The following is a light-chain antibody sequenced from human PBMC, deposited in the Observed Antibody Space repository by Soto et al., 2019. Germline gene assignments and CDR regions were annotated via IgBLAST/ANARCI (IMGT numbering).Light chain of an antibody. CDR1: QSVSSN. CDR3: QQRSQQRSNLMYT. J-gene: IGKJ2*01. Sequence: EIVLTQSPATLSLSPGERVTLSCRASQSVSSNLAWYQQKPGQAPRLLIYDASNRATGIPARFRGSVSGTDFTLTISSLEREDVAVDYGQQRSQQRSNLMYTFGQGTKVEIK. CDR2: DAS. V-gene: IGKV3-11*01.